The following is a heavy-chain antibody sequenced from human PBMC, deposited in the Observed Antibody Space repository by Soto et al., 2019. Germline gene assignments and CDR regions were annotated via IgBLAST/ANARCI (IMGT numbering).Heavy chain of an antibody. Sequence: SETLSLTCTVSGGSISSYYWSWIRQPPGKGLEWIGYIYYSGSTNYNPSLKSRVTISVDTSRNQFSLKLSSVTAADTAVYYCARVYGDCFDYWGQGTLVTVSS. CDR3: ARVYGDCFDY. CDR2: IYYSGST. CDR1: GGSISSYY. D-gene: IGHD4-17*01. J-gene: IGHJ4*02. V-gene: IGHV4-59*01.